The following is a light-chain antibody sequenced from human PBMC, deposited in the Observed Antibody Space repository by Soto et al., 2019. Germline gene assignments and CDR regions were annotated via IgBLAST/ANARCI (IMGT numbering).Light chain of an antibody. J-gene: IGKJ4*01. Sequence: EIVLTQSPGTLSLSPGERATLSCRASQSVSTSYLAWYQQKPGQAPRLLIYGASSRATGIPARFSGSGSGADFTLTISRLEPEDFAVYYCQQYGSVPLTFVGGTKAEIK. CDR1: QSVSTSY. CDR3: QQYGSVPLT. V-gene: IGKV3-20*01. CDR2: GAS.